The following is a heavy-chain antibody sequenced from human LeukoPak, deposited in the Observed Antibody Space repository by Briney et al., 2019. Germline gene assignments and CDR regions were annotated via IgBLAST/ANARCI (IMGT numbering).Heavy chain of an antibody. V-gene: IGHV4-59*01. Sequence: ASETLSLTCTVSGGSISSNYWSWIRQPPGKGLEWIGYIYYSRGTNYNRSLKSRVTISVDTSKNQFSLKLNSVTAADTAVYYCARHGYNYGTYYFDYWGQGTLVTVSS. CDR3: ARHGYNYGTYYFDY. CDR1: GGSISSNY. J-gene: IGHJ4*02. CDR2: IYYSRGT. D-gene: IGHD5-18*01.